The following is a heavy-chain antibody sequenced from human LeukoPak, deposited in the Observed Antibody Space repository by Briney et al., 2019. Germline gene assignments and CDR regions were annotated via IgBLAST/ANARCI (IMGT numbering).Heavy chain of an antibody. CDR1: GYTFTSYA. D-gene: IGHD3-10*01. J-gene: IGHJ4*02. Sequence: ASVKVSCKASGYTFTSYAMHWVRQAPGQRLEWMGWINAGNGNTKYSQKFQGRVTITRDTSASTAYMELSSLRSEDTAVYYCARTGDPLYYYGSGSYPEAGGPPDYWGQGTLVTVSS. CDR2: INAGNGNT. CDR3: ARTGDPLYYYGSGSYPEAGGPPDY. V-gene: IGHV1-3*01.